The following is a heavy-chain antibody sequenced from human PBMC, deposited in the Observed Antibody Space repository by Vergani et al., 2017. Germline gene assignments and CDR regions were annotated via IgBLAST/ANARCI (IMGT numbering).Heavy chain of an antibody. J-gene: IGHJ3*01. V-gene: IGHV4-61*02. CDR3: ARRSGGYYSGGKVHPLRTAFDV. CDR2: ISASGNA. Sequence: QVQLQPSGPGRVKPSQTLSLTCTMSGGSISAGYYFWSWIRQPAGKGLEWLGHISASGNASHSPSLKTRVPMSVDTAKNQFSLTVASVTAADTAIYFCARRSGGYYSGGKVHPLRTAFDVWGHGTVVTVSS. D-gene: IGHD2-15*01. CDR1: GGSISAGYYF.